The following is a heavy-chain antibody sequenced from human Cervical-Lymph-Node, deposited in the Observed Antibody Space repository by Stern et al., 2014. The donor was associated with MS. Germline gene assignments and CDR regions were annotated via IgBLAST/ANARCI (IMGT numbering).Heavy chain of an antibody. Sequence: VQLVESGAEVRKPGASVKVSCKASGYTFISYGISWVRQAPGQGLEWMGWVSAYNGNTNYAEKFPGRVTMTTETSTSTAYMELRSLRSDDTAVYYCVRAREGRYYYDSSGYYEYWGQGALVTVSS. D-gene: IGHD3-22*01. CDR2: VSAYNGNT. J-gene: IGHJ4*02. CDR1: GYTFISYG. V-gene: IGHV1-18*01. CDR3: VRAREGRYYYDSSGYYEY.